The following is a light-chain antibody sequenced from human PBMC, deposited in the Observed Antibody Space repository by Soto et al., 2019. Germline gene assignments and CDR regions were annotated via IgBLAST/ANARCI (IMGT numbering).Light chain of an antibody. CDR3: SSYTSSSTFV. Sequence: QSVLTQPASVSGSPGQSITISCTGTSSDVGGYNYVSWYQQHPGKAPKLMIYEVSNWPSGVSNRFSGSKSGNTASLTISGLQAEDEADYYCSSYTSSSTFVFGGGTKLTVL. CDR2: EVS. V-gene: IGLV2-14*01. CDR1: SSDVGGYNY. J-gene: IGLJ2*01.